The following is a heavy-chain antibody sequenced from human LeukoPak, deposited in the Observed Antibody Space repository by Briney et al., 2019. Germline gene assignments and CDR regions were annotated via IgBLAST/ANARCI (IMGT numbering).Heavy chain of an antibody. J-gene: IGHJ4*02. Sequence: ASVKVSFKAAGYTFTGYYMHWVRQAPGQGLEWMGLINPNSGGTNYAQRFQGRVTMTRDTSISTAYMELSRLRSDDTAVYYCARESMGSSSWYFREADYWGQGTLVTVSS. CDR3: ARESMGSSSWYFREADY. D-gene: IGHD6-13*01. CDR2: INPNSGGT. V-gene: IGHV1-2*02. CDR1: GYTFTGYY.